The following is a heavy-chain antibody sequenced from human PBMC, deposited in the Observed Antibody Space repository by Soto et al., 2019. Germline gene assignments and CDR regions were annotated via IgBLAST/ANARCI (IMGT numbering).Heavy chain of an antibody. CDR1: GYTFTGYY. Sequence: GASVKVSCKASGYTFTGYYMHWVRQAPGQGLEWMGWINPNSGGTNYAQKFQGWVTMTRDTSISTAYMELSRLRSDDTAVYYCARASLVDWSLAVMDVWGKGTTVTVSS. J-gene: IGHJ6*03. CDR2: INPNSGGT. V-gene: IGHV1-2*04. CDR3: ARASLVDWSLAVMDV. D-gene: IGHD3-9*01.